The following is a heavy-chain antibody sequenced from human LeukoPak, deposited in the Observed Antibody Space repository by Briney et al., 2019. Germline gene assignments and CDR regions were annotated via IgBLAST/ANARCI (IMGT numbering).Heavy chain of an antibody. J-gene: IGHJ4*02. V-gene: IGHV4-34*01. CDR3: ARGRGGEYSSSSGPFHY. CDR2: INHSGST. Sequence: SETLSLTCAVYGGSFSGYNWSWIRQPPGKGLEWIGEINHSGSTNYNPSLKSRVTISVDTSKNQFSLKLSSVTAADTAVYYCARGRGGEYSSSSGPFHYWGQGTLVTVSS. D-gene: IGHD6-6*01. CDR1: GGSFSGYN.